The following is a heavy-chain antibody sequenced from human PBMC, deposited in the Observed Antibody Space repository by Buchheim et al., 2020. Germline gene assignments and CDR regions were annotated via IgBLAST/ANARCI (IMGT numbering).Heavy chain of an antibody. D-gene: IGHD3-22*01. V-gene: IGHV3-30*18. J-gene: IGHJ6*02. CDR3: EKDLSGYLTYYYYGMDV. CDR1: GFTFSSYG. Sequence: QVQLVESGGGVVQPGRSLRLSCAASGFTFSSYGMHWVRQAPGKGLEWVAVISYDGSNKYYADSVKGRFTISRDNSKNTLYLQMNSLRAEDTAVYYCEKDLSGYLTYYYYGMDVWGQGTT. CDR2: ISYDGSNK.